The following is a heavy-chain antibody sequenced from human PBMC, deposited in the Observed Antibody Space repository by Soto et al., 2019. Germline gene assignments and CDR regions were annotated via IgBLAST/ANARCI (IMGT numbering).Heavy chain of an antibody. CDR1: GYTFTSYY. V-gene: IGHV1-46*01. Sequence: GASVKVSCKASGYTFTSYYMHWVRQAPGQGLEWMGIINPSGGSTSYAQKFQGRVTMTRDTSTSTVYMELSSLRSEDTAVYYCARDRPDYYDSSGYLDYWGQGTLVTVSS. CDR3: ARDRPDYYDSSGYLDY. D-gene: IGHD3-22*01. CDR2: INPSGGST. J-gene: IGHJ4*02.